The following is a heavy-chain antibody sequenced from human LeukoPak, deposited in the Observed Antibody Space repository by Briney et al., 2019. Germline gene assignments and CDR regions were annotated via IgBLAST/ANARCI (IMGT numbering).Heavy chain of an antibody. CDR3: AKGRSPIVVVPAAIWFDP. CDR1: GFTSSSYG. V-gene: IGHV3-30*02. J-gene: IGHJ5*02. Sequence: GGSLRLSCAASGFTSSSYGMHWVRQAPGKGLEWVAFIRYDGSNKYYADSVKGRFTISRDNSKNTLYLQMNSLRAEDTAVYYCAKGRSPIVVVPAAIWFDPWGQGTLVTVSS. CDR2: IRYDGSNK. D-gene: IGHD2-2*01.